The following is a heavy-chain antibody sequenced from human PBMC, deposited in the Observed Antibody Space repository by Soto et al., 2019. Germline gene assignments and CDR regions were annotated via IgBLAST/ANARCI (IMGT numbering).Heavy chain of an antibody. CDR2: INPSGGST. CDR3: AGGAGCSGGSCYYRGGYFDY. V-gene: IGHV1-46*01. CDR1: GYTLTSYY. J-gene: IGHJ4*02. D-gene: IGHD2-15*01. Sequence: ASVKVSCKASGYTLTSYYMHWVRQAPGQGLEWMGIINPSGGSTSYAQKFQGRVTMTRDTSTSTVYMELSSLRSEDTAVYYCAGGAGCSGGSCYYRGGYFDYWGQGTLVTVSS.